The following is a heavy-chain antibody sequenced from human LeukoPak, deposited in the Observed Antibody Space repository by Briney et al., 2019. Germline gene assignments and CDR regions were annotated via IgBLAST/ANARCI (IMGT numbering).Heavy chain of an antibody. V-gene: IGHV3-23*01. Sequence: PGGSLRLSCAASGFTFNSYWMHWVRQAPGKGLVWVSSISGSGGSTYYADYVKGRSTISRDNSKNVVYFEMHSLRGEDTAVYFCARGGQNFDFWRFDYWGQGTLVVVSS. CDR1: GFTFNSYW. J-gene: IGHJ4*02. CDR3: ARGGQNFDFWRFDY. CDR2: ISGSGGST. D-gene: IGHD3-3*01.